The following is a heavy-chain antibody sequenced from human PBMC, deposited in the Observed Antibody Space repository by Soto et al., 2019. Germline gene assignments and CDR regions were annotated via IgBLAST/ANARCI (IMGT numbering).Heavy chain of an antibody. D-gene: IGHD1-26*01. V-gene: IGHV1-69*01. CDR3: ARRASYSGSYSGDAFDI. CDR2: IIPIFGTA. CDR1: GGTFSTYA. J-gene: IGHJ3*02. Sequence: QVQLVQSGAEVKKPGSSVKVSCKASGGTFSTYAISWVRQAPGQGLEWMGGIIPIFGTANYAQKFQGRVTITADESTSTAYMELSSLRSEDTAVYYCARRASYSGSYSGDAFDIWGQGTMVTVSS.